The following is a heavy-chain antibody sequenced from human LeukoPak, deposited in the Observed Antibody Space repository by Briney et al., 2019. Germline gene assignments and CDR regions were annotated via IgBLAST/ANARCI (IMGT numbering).Heavy chain of an antibody. J-gene: IGHJ4*02. CDR2: ISGSGGST. CDR3: ARVVPPTDYGSGSYFWDPYYFDY. CDR1: GFTFSSYG. Sequence: TGGTLRLSCAASGFTFSSYGMSWVRQAPGKGLEWVSAISGSGGSTYYADSVKGRFTISRDNSKNTLYLQMNSLRAEDTAVYYCARVVPPTDYGSGSYFWDPYYFDYWGQGTLVTLSS. D-gene: IGHD3-10*01. V-gene: IGHV3-23*01.